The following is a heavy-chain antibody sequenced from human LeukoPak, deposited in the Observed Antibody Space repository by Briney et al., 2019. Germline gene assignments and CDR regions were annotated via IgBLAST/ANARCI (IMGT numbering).Heavy chain of an antibody. D-gene: IGHD3-22*01. CDR2: IYPDESDT. V-gene: IGHV5-51*01. CDR1: GYRRHAYL. Sequence: RGESLKYCCKGSGYRRHAYLLAWVRQMPRKGLEWMGIIYPDESDTRYSPSFQGQVTISADKSVRTAYLQWSSLKASDTAMYYCARPNVSSYYDSRGYEAFDVWCQGTMVTVSS. J-gene: IGHJ3*01. CDR3: ARPNVSSYYDSRGYEAFDV.